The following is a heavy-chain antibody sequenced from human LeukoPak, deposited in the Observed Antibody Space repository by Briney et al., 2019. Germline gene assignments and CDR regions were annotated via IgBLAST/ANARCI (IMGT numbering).Heavy chain of an antibody. CDR1: GGSFSGYY. J-gene: IGHJ6*03. V-gene: IGHV4-34*01. CDR2: INHSGST. CDR3: ARITNYYYYMDV. Sequence: SETLSLTCAVYGGSFSGYYWSWIRQPPGKGLEWIGEINHSGSTNYNPSLKSRVTISVDTSKNQFSLKLSSVTAADTAVYYCARITNYYYYMDVWGKGTTVTVSS. D-gene: IGHD1-1*01.